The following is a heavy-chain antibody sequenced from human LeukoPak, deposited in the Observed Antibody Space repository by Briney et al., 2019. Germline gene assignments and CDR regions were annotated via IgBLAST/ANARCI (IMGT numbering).Heavy chain of an antibody. CDR3: ARVGLYGDYGIDAFDI. D-gene: IGHD4-17*01. CDR1: GYTFTGYY. Sequence: GASVKVSCKASGYTFTGYYMHWVRQAPGQGLEWMGWINPNSGRTNYAQKFQGRVTMTRDTSISTAYMELSRLRSDDTAVYYCARVGLYGDYGIDAFDIWGQGTMVTVSS. J-gene: IGHJ3*02. CDR2: INPNSGRT. V-gene: IGHV1-2*02.